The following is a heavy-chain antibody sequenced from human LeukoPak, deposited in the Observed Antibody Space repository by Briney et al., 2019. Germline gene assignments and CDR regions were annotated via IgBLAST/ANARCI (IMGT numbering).Heavy chain of an antibody. Sequence: GGSLRLSCVASGFPFSSYGMHWVRQAPGKGLEWVAVIWSVGGAEYYADSVKGRFTISRDNSKNMLFLQMNSLRAEDTAVYYCATERVYSGSYHTYYYGMDVWGQGTTVTVSS. CDR3: ATERVYSGSYHTYYYGMDV. CDR2: IWSVGGAE. CDR1: GFPFSSYG. V-gene: IGHV3-33*01. J-gene: IGHJ6*02. D-gene: IGHD1-26*01.